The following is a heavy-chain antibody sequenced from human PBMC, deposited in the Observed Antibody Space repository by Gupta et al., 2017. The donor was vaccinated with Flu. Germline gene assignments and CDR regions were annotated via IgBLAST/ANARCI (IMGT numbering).Heavy chain of an antibody. CDR1: GGTFSSYG. V-gene: IGHV1-69*06. CDR2: IIPMLGTT. J-gene: IGHJ6*02. CDR3: ARDTLIAVEGSRYFHFMDV. D-gene: IGHD6-19*01. Sequence: QVQLVQSGAEVKKPGSSVRVFCKTSGGTFSSYGVSWVRQAPGQGLEWMGGIIPMLGTTNYAQSFQGRVTISADKSTTTATAYMELRSLRSEDTAVYYCARDTLIAVEGSRYFHFMDVWGQGTTVTVSS.